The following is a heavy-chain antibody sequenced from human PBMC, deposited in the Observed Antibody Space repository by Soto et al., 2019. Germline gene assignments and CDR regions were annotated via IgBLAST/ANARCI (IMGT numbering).Heavy chain of an antibody. CDR1: GVTFSSYA. J-gene: IGHJ4*02. CDR2: IIPVFPTS. D-gene: IGHD2-8*01. Sequence: QVQLVQPGAELKKPGSSVKVSCSASGVTFSSYAFTWVRQAPGQGLEWMGNIIPVFPTSNYAQGFQGRLTISADESTDTIYVERCSLRSEDTSVYFCAKDGAWDGGGGESWGQGTLVSVSS. CDR3: AKDGAWDGGGGES. V-gene: IGHV1-69*18.